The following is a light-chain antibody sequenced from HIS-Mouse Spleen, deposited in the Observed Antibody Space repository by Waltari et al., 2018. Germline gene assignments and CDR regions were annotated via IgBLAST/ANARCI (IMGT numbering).Light chain of an antibody. V-gene: IGLV2-23*01. CDR3: CSYAGSSTWV. CDR1: SSDVGSYNL. Sequence: QSALTQPASVSGSPGQSITISCTGTSSDVGSYNLVPWYQQHPGKAPKLMIYEGSKRPSGVSNRFSGSKSGNTASLTSSGLQAEDEADYYCCSYAGSSTWVFGGGTKLTVL. J-gene: IGLJ3*02. CDR2: EGS.